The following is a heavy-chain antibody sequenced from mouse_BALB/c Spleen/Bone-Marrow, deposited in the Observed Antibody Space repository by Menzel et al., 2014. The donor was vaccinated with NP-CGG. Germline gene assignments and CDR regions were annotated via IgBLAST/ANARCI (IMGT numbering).Heavy chain of an antibody. V-gene: IGHV14-3*02. CDR3: ASYRYGWYFDV. D-gene: IGHD2-14*01. J-gene: IGHJ1*01. CDR2: IDTASFT. Sequence: VKLQESGAGIVQPGQSVRLSCTASGFYLNNTYLDWVRLRHEPGLDWIGRIDTASFTKYDPKFQGKGTMTAAKSSNTAYLLLSSLTSEDTAVDYCASYRYGWYFDVWGAGTTVTVSS. CDR1: GFYLNNTY.